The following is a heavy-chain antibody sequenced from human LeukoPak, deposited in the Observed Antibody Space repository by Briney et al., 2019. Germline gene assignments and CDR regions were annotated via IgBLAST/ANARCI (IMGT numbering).Heavy chain of an antibody. V-gene: IGHV3-48*04. CDR3: ARSTSRVTMVRGVRGWFDP. CDR2: ISSSSSTI. Sequence: GGSLRLSCAASGFTFSSYSMNWVRQAPGKGLEWVSYISSSSSTIYYADSVKGRFTISRDNAKNSLYLQMNSLRAEDTAVYYCARSTSRVTMVRGVRGWFDPWGQGTLVTVSS. CDR1: GFTFSSYS. J-gene: IGHJ5*02. D-gene: IGHD3-10*01.